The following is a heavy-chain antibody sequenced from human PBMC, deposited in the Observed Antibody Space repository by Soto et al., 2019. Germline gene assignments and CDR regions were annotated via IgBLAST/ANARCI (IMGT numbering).Heavy chain of an antibody. Sequence: QVQLVESGGGVVQPGRSLRLSCAASGFTFSSYAMHWVRQAPGKGLEWVAVISYDGSNKYYADSVKGRFTISRNNSXNXXYLQMNSLRAEDTAVYYCARDLSIAAAGTGLGFDYWGQGTLVTVSS. J-gene: IGHJ4*02. CDR1: GFTFSSYA. D-gene: IGHD6-13*01. V-gene: IGHV3-30-3*01. CDR3: ARDLSIAAAGTGLGFDY. CDR2: ISYDGSNK.